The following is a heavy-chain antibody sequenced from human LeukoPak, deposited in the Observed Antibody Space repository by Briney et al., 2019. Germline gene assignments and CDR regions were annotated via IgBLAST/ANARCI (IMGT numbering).Heavy chain of an antibody. Sequence: PGGSLRLSCAASGFTFNRNNMNWVRQAPGKGLEWVSYISSTSITMYYADSVKGRFTISRDDAKNSLYLQMNSLRGEDTAIYYCARDHETPGLVFDNWGQGTLVTVSS. CDR3: ARDHETPGLVFDN. CDR2: ISSTSITM. V-gene: IGHV3-48*04. CDR1: GFTFNRNN. D-gene: IGHD6-19*01. J-gene: IGHJ4*02.